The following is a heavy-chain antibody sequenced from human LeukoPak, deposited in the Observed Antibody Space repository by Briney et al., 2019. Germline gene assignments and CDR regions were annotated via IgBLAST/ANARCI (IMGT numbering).Heavy chain of an antibody. V-gene: IGHV3-7*01. CDR2: IKQDGSEK. CDR1: GFTFSSYW. Sequence: GGSLRLSCAASGFTFSSYWLSWVRQAPGKGLEWVANIKQDGSEKYYVDSVKGRFTISRDNAKNSLYLQMNSLRAEDTAVYYCARDDCSSISCYHNWFDPWGQGTLVTVSS. CDR3: ARDDCSSISCYHNWFDP. D-gene: IGHD2-2*01. J-gene: IGHJ5*02.